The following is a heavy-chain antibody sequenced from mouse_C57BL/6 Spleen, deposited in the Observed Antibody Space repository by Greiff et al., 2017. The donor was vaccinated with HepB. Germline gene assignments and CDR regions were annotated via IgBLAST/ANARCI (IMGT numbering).Heavy chain of an antibody. CDR1: GYTFTSYG. V-gene: IGHV1-81*01. J-gene: IGHJ4*01. Sequence: QVQLQQSGAELARPGASVKLSCKASGYTFTSYGISWVKQRTGQGLEWIGEIYPRSGNTYYNEKFKGKATLTADKSSSTAYMELRSLTSEDSAVYFCARWSTTVSYHYAMDYWGQGTSVTVSS. CDR3: ARWSTTVSYHYAMDY. D-gene: IGHD1-1*01. CDR2: IYPRSGNT.